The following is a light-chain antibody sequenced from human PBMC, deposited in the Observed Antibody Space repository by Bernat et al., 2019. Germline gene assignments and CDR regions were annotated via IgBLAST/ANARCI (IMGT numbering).Light chain of an antibody. CDR1: QSISSY. CDR2: AAS. V-gene: IGKV1-39*01. Sequence: DIQMTQSPSSLSASVGDRVTITCRASQSISSYLNWYQQKPGKAPKLLIYAASSLQSGVPSRFSGSGSGTDFTLTIGRLEPEDSAVYFCQQYGTSPYTFGLGTRVEI. J-gene: IGKJ2*01. CDR3: QQYGTSPYT.